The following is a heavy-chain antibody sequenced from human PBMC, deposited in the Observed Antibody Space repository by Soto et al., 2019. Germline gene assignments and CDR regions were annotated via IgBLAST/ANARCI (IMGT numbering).Heavy chain of an antibody. CDR3: ARGRSHGKYGGTGAFEI. CDR1: GCPFTTYW. J-gene: IGHJ3*02. V-gene: IGHV3-74*01. D-gene: IGHD2-15*01. CDR2: SNRDGRST. Sequence: GVTRRRPCALSGCPFTTYWMHWVRQSPGKGLEGVSCSNRDGRSTACGGSVEGRLTVYRDIAKHTVYLQTNSLRSEDQAVYYCARGRSHGKYGGTGAFEIWGQGTIVNVSS.